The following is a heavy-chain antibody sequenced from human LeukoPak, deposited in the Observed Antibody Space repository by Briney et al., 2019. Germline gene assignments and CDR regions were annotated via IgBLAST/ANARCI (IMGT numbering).Heavy chain of an antibody. Sequence: SETLSLTCTVSGGSISSSSYYWGWIRQPPGKGLEWIGSIYYSGSTYYNPSLKSRVTISVDTSKNQFSLKLSSVTAADTAVYYCARHEGDTAVGGGFDYWGQGTLVTVSS. J-gene: IGHJ4*02. CDR2: IYYSGST. V-gene: IGHV4-39*01. CDR1: GGSISSSSYY. D-gene: IGHD5-18*01. CDR3: ARHEGDTAVGGGFDY.